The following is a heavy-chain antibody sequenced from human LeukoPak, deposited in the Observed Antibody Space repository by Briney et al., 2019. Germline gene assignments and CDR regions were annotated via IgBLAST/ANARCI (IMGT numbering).Heavy chain of an antibody. Sequence: GGSLRLSCAVSGVTNYAISWVRQAPGKGLEWVSVISGSGGSTYYADSVKGRFTISRDTSDNTIYLQMNSLRADDTAVYYCATSPRVALYVMGDFAYWGQGTLVTVSS. V-gene: IGHV3-23*01. D-gene: IGHD3-16*01. CDR3: ATSPRVALYVMGDFAY. CDR2: ISGSGGST. CDR1: GVTNYA. J-gene: IGHJ4*02.